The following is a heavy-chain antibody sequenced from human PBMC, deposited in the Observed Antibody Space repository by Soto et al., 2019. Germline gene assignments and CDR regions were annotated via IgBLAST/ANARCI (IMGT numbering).Heavy chain of an antibody. CDR2: IYYSGST. J-gene: IGHJ5*02. D-gene: IGHD2-15*01. Sequence: SETLSLSGTGSGGYISRYWWRWIRQPPGKGLEWIGYIYYSGSTNYNPSLKSRVTISVDTSKNQFSLKLSSVTAADTAVYYCARRAAPGFNWFDPWGQGTLVTVSS. CDR3: ARRAAPGFNWFDP. V-gene: IGHV4-59*01. CDR1: GGYISRYW.